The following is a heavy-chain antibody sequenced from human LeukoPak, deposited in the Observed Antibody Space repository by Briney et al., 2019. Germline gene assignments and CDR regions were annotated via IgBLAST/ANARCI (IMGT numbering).Heavy chain of an antibody. J-gene: IGHJ3*02. D-gene: IGHD3-22*01. CDR1: GFTVSSNY. CDR3: ARERITMIVVVDREDAFDI. Sequence: PGGSLRLSCAASGFTVSSNYMSWVRQAPGKGLEWIGSIYYSGSTYYNPSLKSRVTISVDTSKNQFSLKLSSVTAADTAVYYCARERITMIVVVDREDAFDIWGQGTMVTVSS. CDR2: IYYSGST. V-gene: IGHV4-39*07.